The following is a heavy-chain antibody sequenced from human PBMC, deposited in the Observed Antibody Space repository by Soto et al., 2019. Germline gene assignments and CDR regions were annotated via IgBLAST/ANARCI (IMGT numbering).Heavy chain of an antibody. CDR1: GGSFSGYY. CDR3: ARGHGDTAPWFDY. V-gene: IGHV4-34*01. Sequence: SENLSLTCAVYGGSFSGYYWSWIRQPPGKGLEWIGEINHSGSTNYNPSLKSRVTISVDTSKNQFSLKLSSVTAADTAVYYCARGHGDTAPWFDYSGQATLVTVSS. D-gene: IGHD5-18*01. CDR2: INHSGST. J-gene: IGHJ4*02.